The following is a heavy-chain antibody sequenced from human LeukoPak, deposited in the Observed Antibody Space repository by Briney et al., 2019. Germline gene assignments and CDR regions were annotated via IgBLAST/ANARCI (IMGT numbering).Heavy chain of an antibody. CDR1: GFTFSNAW. Sequence: PGGSLRLSCAASGFTFSNAWMSWVRQAPGRGLEWVDRIKSKTAGGTTDYAAPVKGRFTISRDDSKTTLYLEMNSLKTEDTAFYYCTTDVLDSSAWLGYFQYWGQGTLVTVSS. CDR2: IKSKTAGGTT. CDR3: TTDVLDSSAWLGYFQY. V-gene: IGHV3-15*01. D-gene: IGHD6-19*01. J-gene: IGHJ1*01.